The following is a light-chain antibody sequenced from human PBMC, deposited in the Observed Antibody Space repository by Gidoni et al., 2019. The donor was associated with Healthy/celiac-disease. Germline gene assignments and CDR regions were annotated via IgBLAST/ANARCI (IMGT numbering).Light chain of an antibody. J-gene: IGKJ3*01. CDR3: MQALQTPIT. V-gene: IGKV2-28*01. CDR2: LGS. CDR1: QSLLHSNGYNY. Sequence: DIVMTQSPLFLPVTPGEPTSISCRSSQSLLHSNGYNYLDWYLQKPGQSPQLLIYLGSNRSSGVPDRFSGSGSGTDFTLKISRVEAEDVGVYYCMQALQTPITFGPGTKVEIE.